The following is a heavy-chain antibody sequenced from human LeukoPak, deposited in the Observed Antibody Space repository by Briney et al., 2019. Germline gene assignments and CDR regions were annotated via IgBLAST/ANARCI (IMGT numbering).Heavy chain of an antibody. V-gene: IGHV3-48*03. CDR1: GFTFSSYE. D-gene: IGHD6-13*01. CDR2: ISSSGSTI. Sequence: PGGSLRLSCAASGFTFSSYEMNWVRQAPGKGLEGVSYISSSGSTIYYADSVKGRFTISRDNAKNSLYLQMNSLRAEDTAVYYCARVQAAAESLLGLDYWGQGTLVTVSS. J-gene: IGHJ4*02. CDR3: ARVQAAAESLLGLDY.